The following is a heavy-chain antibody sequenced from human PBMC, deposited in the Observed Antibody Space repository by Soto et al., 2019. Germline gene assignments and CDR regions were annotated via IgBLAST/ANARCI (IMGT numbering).Heavy chain of an antibody. D-gene: IGHD6-19*01. Sequence: SETLSLTCNVSGGSISSDSYYWGWVRQPPGKGLEWIGSISYSGSTYYNLSLKSRVTISVDTSKNQFSLKLSSVTATDTAVYYCARPGSSSGWYYFDYWGQGTLVTVSS. CDR2: ISYSGST. CDR3: ARPGSSSGWYYFDY. J-gene: IGHJ4*02. CDR1: GGSISSDSYY. V-gene: IGHV4-39*01.